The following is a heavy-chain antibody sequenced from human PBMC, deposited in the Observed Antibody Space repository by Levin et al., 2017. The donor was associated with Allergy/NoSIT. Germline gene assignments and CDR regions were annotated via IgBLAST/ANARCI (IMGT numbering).Heavy chain of an antibody. CDR3: AREVLFGSSGTTWYYFDY. V-gene: IGHV4-30-2*01. D-gene: IGHD1-26*01. CDR2: IYHTGGA. Sequence: KTSETLSLTCAVSGGSVSSSGYSWSWIRQPPGKGLEWIGYIYHTGGAFYNPSLKSRVTMSIDRSRNQFSLKLNSVTAADTAVYYCAREVLFGSSGTTWYYFDYWGQGTLVTVSS. CDR1: GGSVSSSGYS. J-gene: IGHJ4*02.